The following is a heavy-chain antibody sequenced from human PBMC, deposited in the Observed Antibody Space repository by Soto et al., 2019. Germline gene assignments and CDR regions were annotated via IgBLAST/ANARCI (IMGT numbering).Heavy chain of an antibody. D-gene: IGHD5-12*01. Sequence: QVQLVESGGGVVQPGRSLRLSCAASGFTFSNYGMHWVRQAPGKGLEWVAIISYDGSNKYYADSVKGRFTISRDNSKNTLYLQMNSMRAEDTAVYYCARDPYSGYPHFAGWFDPWGQGTLVTVSS. CDR3: ARDPYSGYPHFAGWFDP. J-gene: IGHJ5*02. CDR2: ISYDGSNK. V-gene: IGHV3-30*03. CDR1: GFTFSNYG.